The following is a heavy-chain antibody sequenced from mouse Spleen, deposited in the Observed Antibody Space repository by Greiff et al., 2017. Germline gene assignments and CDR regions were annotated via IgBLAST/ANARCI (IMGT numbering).Heavy chain of an antibody. CDR3: ARLKATTGAWFAY. Sequence: VQLQQSGAELAKPGASVKLSCKASGYTFTSYWMHWVKQRPGQGLEWIGYINPSSGYTKYNQKFKDKATLTADKSSSTAYMQLSSLTYEDSAVYYCARLKATTGAWFAYWGQGTLVTVSA. CDR1: GYTFTSYW. J-gene: IGHJ3*01. D-gene: IGHD1-3*01. V-gene: IGHV1-7*01. CDR2: INPSSGYT.